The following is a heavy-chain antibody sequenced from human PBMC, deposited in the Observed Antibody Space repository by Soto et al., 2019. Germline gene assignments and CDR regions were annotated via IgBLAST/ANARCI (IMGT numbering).Heavy chain of an antibody. CDR2: ISYDGSNK. CDR1: GFTFSSYA. CDR3: ARADSSSESGLLIDL. D-gene: IGHD6-6*01. Sequence: QVQLVESGGGVVQPGRSLRLSCAASGFTFSSYAMHWVRQAPGKGLEWVAVISYDGSNKYYADSVKGRFTISRDNSKNTLYLQMNSLRAEDTAVYYCARADSSSESGLLIDLWGQGTMVTVSS. V-gene: IGHV3-30-3*01. J-gene: IGHJ3*01.